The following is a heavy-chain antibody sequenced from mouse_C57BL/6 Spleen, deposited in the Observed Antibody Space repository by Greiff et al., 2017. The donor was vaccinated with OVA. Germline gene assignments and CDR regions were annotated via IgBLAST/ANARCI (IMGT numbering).Heavy chain of an antibody. Sequence: VQLQQSGPELVKPGASVKISCKASGYTFTDYYMNWVKQSPGKSLEWIGDINPNTGGTSYNQKFKGKATLTVDKSSSTAYMVLRSLTSEDSAVYYYSREGYYDDLDFDYWGQGTTLTVSS. J-gene: IGHJ2*01. CDR2: INPNTGGT. CDR1: GYTFTDYY. CDR3: SREGYYDDLDFDY. V-gene: IGHV1-26*01. D-gene: IGHD2-3*01.